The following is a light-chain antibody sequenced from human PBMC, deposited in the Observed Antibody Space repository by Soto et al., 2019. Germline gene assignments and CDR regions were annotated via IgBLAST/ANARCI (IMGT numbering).Light chain of an antibody. J-gene: IGKJ2*01. CDR1: QSVSTN. CDR3: QQYNDWPSNT. CDR2: GAS. V-gene: IGKV3-15*01. Sequence: EIEMTQSPATLPVSPGERATLSCRASQSVSTNLAWYQQKPGQAPRLLIYGASTRAPGFPARFTGRGSGTEFTLTIRSLQSEDFAVYYCQQYNDWPSNTFGQGTKLEIK.